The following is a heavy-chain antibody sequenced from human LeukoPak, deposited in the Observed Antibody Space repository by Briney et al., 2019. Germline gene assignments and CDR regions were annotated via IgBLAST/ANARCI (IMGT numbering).Heavy chain of an antibody. V-gene: IGHV1-46*01. J-gene: IGHJ4*02. D-gene: IGHD3-16*01. CDR3: ARVRYRLAETYIDY. CDR2: ISPSGAST. Sequence: ASVKVSCKASGYTFTRYYMHWVRQAPGQGLEWMGIISPSGASTSYAQKFQGRVTMTRDTSTSTVYMELSRLRSDDTAVYYCARVRYRLAETYIDYWGQGTLVTVSS. CDR1: GYTFTRYY.